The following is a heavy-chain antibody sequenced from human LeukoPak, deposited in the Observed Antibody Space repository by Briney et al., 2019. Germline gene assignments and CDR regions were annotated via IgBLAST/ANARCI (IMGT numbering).Heavy chain of an antibody. D-gene: IGHD1-20*01. Sequence: ASVKVSCKASGYTFTSYGISWVRQAPGQGLEWMGWISAYNGNTNYAQKLQGRVTMTTDTSTSTACMELRSLRSDDTAVYYCARESLTGTTLDYWGQGTLVTVSS. V-gene: IGHV1-18*01. CDR3: ARESLTGTTLDY. CDR1: GYTFTSYG. J-gene: IGHJ4*02. CDR2: ISAYNGNT.